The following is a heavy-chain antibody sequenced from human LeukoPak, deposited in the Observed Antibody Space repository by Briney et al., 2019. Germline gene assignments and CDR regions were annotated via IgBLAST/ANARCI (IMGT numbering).Heavy chain of an antibody. Sequence: PSQTLSLTCAVSGYSISSGYYWGRTRQPPGKGLEWIGSIYHSGSTYYNPSLKSRVTISVDTSKNQFSLKLISVTAADTAVYYCARGPGGYYFDYWGQGTLVTVSS. J-gene: IGHJ4*02. CDR1: GYSISSGYY. CDR3: ARGPGGYYFDY. V-gene: IGHV4-38-2*01. CDR2: IYHSGST. D-gene: IGHD1-14*01.